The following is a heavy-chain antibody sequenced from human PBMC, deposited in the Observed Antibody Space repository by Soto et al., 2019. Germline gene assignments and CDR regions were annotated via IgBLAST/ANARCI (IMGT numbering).Heavy chain of an antibody. J-gene: IGHJ2*01. Sequence: QVQVVQSGAEVKKPGASVKVACKASGYSFDTFGMSWVRQAPGPGLEWMGWISIEKGDTNSAQKFQGRVTMTTDTSTSTAYMELRSLTSDDTAVYYCARCYCSVGSCFTCWHFDLWGRGTLVTVSS. CDR2: ISIEKGDT. V-gene: IGHV1-18*01. CDR3: ARCYCSVGSCFTCWHFDL. CDR1: GYSFDTFG. D-gene: IGHD2-15*01.